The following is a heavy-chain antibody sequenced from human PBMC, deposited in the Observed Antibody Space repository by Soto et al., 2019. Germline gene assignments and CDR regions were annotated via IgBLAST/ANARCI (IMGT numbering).Heavy chain of an antibody. CDR2: MNPNSGNT. Sequence: ASVKVSCKASGYTFTSYDINWVRQATGQGLEWMGWMNPNSGNTGYAQKFQGRVTMTRNTSISTAYMELSSLRSEDTAVYYCAIVATVKAFFFPLGVYYYYMDVWGKGTTVTVSS. J-gene: IGHJ6*03. D-gene: IGHD4-4*01. V-gene: IGHV1-8*01. CDR1: GYTFTSYD. CDR3: AIVATVKAFFFPLGVYYYYMDV.